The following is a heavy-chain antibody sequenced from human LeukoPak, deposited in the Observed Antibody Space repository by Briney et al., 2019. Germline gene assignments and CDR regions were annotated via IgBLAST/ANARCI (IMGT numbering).Heavy chain of an antibody. CDR2: INHSGST. Sequence: SETLSLPCAVYGESFSGYYWSWIRQPPGKGLEWIGEINHSGSTNYNPSLKSRVTISVDTSKNQFSLKLSSVTAADTAVYYCAGRPVEGWYGVIGWWFDPWGQGTLVTVSS. CDR1: GESFSGYY. CDR3: AGRPVEGWYGVIGWWFDP. J-gene: IGHJ5*02. D-gene: IGHD6-19*01. V-gene: IGHV4-34*01.